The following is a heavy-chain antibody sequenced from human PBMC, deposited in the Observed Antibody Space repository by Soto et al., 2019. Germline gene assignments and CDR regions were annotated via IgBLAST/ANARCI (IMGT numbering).Heavy chain of an antibody. D-gene: IGHD3-9*01. V-gene: IGHV4-39*01. CDR1: GGSISSSSYY. Sequence: PSETLSLTCTVSGGSISSSSYYWGWIRQPPGKGLEWIGSIYYSGSTYYNPSLKSRVTISVDTSKNQFSLKLSSVTAADTAVYYCARHYDILTGYYQRGVNWFDPWGQGTLVTVSS. CDR3: ARHYDILTGYYQRGVNWFDP. CDR2: IYYSGST. J-gene: IGHJ5*02.